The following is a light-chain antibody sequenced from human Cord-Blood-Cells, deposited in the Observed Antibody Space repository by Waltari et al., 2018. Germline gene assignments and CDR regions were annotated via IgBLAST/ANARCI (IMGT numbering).Light chain of an antibody. CDR3: QQLNSYPPLT. V-gene: IGKV1-9*01. J-gene: IGKJ4*01. Sequence: IQLTQSPSSLSASVGDRVTITCRASQGISSYLAWYQQKPGKAPKLLIYAASTVQSGVPSRFSGSGSGTDFTLTSSRLQPEDFATYYCQQLNSYPPLTFGGGTKVEIK. CDR2: AAS. CDR1: QGISSY.